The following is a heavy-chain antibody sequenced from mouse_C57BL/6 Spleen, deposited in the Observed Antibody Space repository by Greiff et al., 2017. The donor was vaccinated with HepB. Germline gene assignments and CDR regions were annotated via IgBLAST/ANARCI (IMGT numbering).Heavy chain of an antibody. V-gene: IGHV1-50*01. CDR2: IDPSDSYT. Sequence: QVQLQQPGAELVKPGASVKLSCKASGYTFTSYWMQWVKQRPGQGLEWIGEIDPSDSYTNYNQKFKGKATLTVDTSSSTAYMQLSSLTSEDSAVYYCARRYLVYWGQGTTLTVSS. J-gene: IGHJ2*01. CDR3: ARRYLVY. CDR1: GYTFTSYW.